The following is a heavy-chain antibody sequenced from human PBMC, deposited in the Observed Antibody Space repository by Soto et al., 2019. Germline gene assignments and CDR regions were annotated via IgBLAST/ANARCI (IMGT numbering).Heavy chain of an antibody. CDR3: AMVGSWDYYIVTGYQQLYYNAMDF. CDR2: IIPIFGTA. D-gene: IGHD3-9*01. J-gene: IGHJ6*02. Sequence: SVMVSCKASGGTFSSYAISWVRQAPGQGLEWMGGIIPIFGTANYAQKFQGRVTITADKSTSTAYMELSSLRSEDTAVYYCAMVGSWDYYIVTGYQQLYYNAMDFWGQGTTVTVSS. V-gene: IGHV1-69*06. CDR1: GGTFSSYA.